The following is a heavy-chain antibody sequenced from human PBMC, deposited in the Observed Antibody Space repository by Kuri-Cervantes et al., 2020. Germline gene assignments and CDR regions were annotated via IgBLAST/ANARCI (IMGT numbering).Heavy chain of an antibody. J-gene: IGHJ4*02. CDR2: ISAYNGNT. CDR1: GYTFTSYG. V-gene: IGHV1-18*01. Sequence: ASVKVSCKASGYTFTSYGISWVRQAPGQGLEWMGWISAYNGNTNYAQKLQGRVTMTTDTSTSTAYMELRSLRSDDTAVYYCARDVEGPGEDPIAATAPIDYWGQGTLVTVSS. CDR3: ARDVEGPGEDPIAATAPIDY. D-gene: IGHD6-13*01.